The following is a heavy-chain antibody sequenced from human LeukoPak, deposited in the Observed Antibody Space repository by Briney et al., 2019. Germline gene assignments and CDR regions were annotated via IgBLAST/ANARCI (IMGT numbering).Heavy chain of an antibody. CDR1: GFTVSSNY. CDR3: ARGTVTTSHPYFDY. D-gene: IGHD4-17*01. J-gene: IGHJ4*02. V-gene: IGHV3-30-3*01. CDR2: ISYDGSNK. Sequence: GGSLRLSCAASGFTVSSNYMSWVRQAPGKGLEWVAVISYDGSNKYYADSVKGRFTISRDNSKNTLYLQMNSLRAEDTAVYYCARGTVTTSHPYFDYWGQGTLVTVSS.